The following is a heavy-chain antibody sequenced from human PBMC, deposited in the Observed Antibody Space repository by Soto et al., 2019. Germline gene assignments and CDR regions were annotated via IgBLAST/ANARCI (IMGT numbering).Heavy chain of an antibody. CDR2: IYYSGST. CDR3: ARGPKGYYYGMDV. Sequence: PSETLSLTCTVSGGSISSYYWSWIRQPPGKGLEWIGYIYYSGSTNYNPSLKSRVTISVDTSKNQFSLKLSSVTAADTAVYYCARGPKGYYYGMDVWGQGTTVTVSS. V-gene: IGHV4-59*01. J-gene: IGHJ6*02. CDR1: GGSISSYY.